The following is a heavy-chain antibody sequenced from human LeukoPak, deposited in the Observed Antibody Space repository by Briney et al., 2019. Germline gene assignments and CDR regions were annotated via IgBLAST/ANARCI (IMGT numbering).Heavy chain of an antibody. Sequence: PSQTLSLTCTVSGGSISSGGYYWSWIRQHPGKGLEWIGYIYYSGSTYYNPSLKSRVAISVDTSKNQFSLRLSSVTAVDTAIYYCARRTIVATIDYWGQGMLVTVSS. D-gene: IGHD5-12*01. J-gene: IGHJ4*02. CDR1: GGSISSGGYY. CDR3: ARRTIVATIDY. CDR2: IYYSGST. V-gene: IGHV4-31*03.